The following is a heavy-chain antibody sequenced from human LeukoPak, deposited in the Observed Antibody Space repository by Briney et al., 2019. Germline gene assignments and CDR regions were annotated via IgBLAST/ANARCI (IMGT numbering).Heavy chain of an antibody. D-gene: IGHD1-26*01. V-gene: IGHV3-30*02. CDR1: GFTFSSYG. Sequence: GGSLRLSCAASGFTFSSYGMHWVRQAPGKGLEWVAFIRYDGSNKYYAESVKGRFTISRDNSKDTLYLQMNSLRAEDTAVYSCAKEGSGPNNAFDIWGQGTMVTVSS. J-gene: IGHJ3*02. CDR3: AKEGSGPNNAFDI. CDR2: IRYDGSNK.